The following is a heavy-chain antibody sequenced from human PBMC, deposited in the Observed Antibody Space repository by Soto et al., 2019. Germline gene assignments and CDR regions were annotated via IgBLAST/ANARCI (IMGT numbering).Heavy chain of an antibody. CDR3: ASRKYDVVAGSVCFDH. CDR1: GGSITSGGYS. Sequence: PSETLSLTCAVSGGSITSGGYSGVWSRQPPGQGVDAIGYMYHSGSTYYKPSLKCRVTILLDHSGNQVSLRVKSVTGEDTPVYFCASRKYDVVAGSVCFDHWGQGTLVSVSS. D-gene: IGHD2-21*01. V-gene: IGHV4-30-2*01. J-gene: IGHJ5*02. CDR2: MYHSGST.